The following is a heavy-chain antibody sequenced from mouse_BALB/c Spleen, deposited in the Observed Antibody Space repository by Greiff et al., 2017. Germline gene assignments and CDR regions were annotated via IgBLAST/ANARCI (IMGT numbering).Heavy chain of an antibody. V-gene: IGHV10-3*03. CDR2: IRSKSNNYAT. J-gene: IGHJ4*01. CDR3: VRGYGNYGAMDY. D-gene: IGHD2-10*02. CDR1: GFTFNTYA. Sequence: EADGGLVQPKGSLKLSCAASGFTFNTYAMHWVCQAPGKGLEWVARIRSKSNNYATYYADSVKDRFTISRDDSQSMLYLQMNNLKTEDTAMYYCVRGYGNYGAMDYWGQGTSVTVSS.